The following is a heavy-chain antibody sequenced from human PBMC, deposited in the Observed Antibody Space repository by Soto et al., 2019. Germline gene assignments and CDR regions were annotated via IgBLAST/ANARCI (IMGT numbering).Heavy chain of an antibody. V-gene: IGHV3-7*01. CDR1: GFTFSGYW. CDR3: VRERQFVRDFYYGMDV. CDR2: INRDGSEE. D-gene: IGHD6-6*01. J-gene: IGHJ6*02. Sequence: EAQLVESGGGLVQPGGSLRLSCAASGFTFSGYWMSWVRQAPGKGLEWVASINRDGSEEHYVASVKGRFTISRDNAKNSVYLQMNSLTAEDTAVYYCVRERQFVRDFYYGMDVWGRGTTVTVSS.